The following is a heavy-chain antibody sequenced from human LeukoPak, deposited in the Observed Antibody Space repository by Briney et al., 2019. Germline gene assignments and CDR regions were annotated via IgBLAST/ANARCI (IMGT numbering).Heavy chain of an antibody. V-gene: IGHV1-69*05. CDR3: ATEIVVVPAATKYFQH. Sequence: GASVKVSCKASGGTFSSYAISWVRQAPGQGLEWMGGIIPIFGTANYAQKFQGRVTITTDESTSTAYMELSSLRSEDTAVYYCATEIVVVPAATKYFQHWGQGTLVTVSS. CDR1: GGTFSSYA. J-gene: IGHJ1*01. CDR2: IIPIFGTA. D-gene: IGHD2-2*01.